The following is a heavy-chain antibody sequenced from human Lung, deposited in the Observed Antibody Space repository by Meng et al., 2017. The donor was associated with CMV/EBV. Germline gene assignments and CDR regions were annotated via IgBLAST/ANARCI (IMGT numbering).Heavy chain of an antibody. V-gene: IGHV3-53*01. Sequence: SCAASDFTVRSNYMSWVRQAPGKGLEWVSLIYSGGTTYYADSVKGRFTISRDNSKNTLYLQMNSLRAEDTAVYYCTRVFGSGSQRYGGYYGMDVWXQGTXVNVSS. CDR3: TRVFGSGSQRYGGYYGMDV. CDR2: IYSGGTT. D-gene: IGHD3-10*01. J-gene: IGHJ6*02. CDR1: DFTVRSNY.